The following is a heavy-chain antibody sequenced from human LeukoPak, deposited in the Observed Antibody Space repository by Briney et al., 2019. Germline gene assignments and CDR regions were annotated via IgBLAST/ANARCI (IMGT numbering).Heavy chain of an antibody. V-gene: IGHV1-69*04. D-gene: IGHD3-10*01. CDR2: IIPILGIA. J-gene: IGHJ4*02. CDR1: GGTFSSYA. Sequence: GASVKVSCKASGGTFSSYAISWVRQAPGQGLEWMGRIIPILGIANYAQKFQGRVTITADKSTSTAYMELSSLRSEDTAVYYCAGGASYYYGSGSYYYFDYWGQGTLVTVSS. CDR3: AGGASYYYGSGSYYYFDY.